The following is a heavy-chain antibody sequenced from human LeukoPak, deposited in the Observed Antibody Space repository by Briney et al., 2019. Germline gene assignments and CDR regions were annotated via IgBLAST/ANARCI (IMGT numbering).Heavy chain of an antibody. J-gene: IGHJ4*02. Sequence: GGSLRLSRAASGFTFSSYWMSWVRQAPGKGLEWVANIKQDGSEKYYVDSVKGRFTISRDNAKNSLYLQMNSLRAKDTAVYYCAREGNDFWSGYYNFDYWGQGTLVTVSS. CDR2: IKQDGSEK. V-gene: IGHV3-7*03. CDR1: GFTFSSYW. CDR3: AREGNDFWSGYYNFDY. D-gene: IGHD3-3*01.